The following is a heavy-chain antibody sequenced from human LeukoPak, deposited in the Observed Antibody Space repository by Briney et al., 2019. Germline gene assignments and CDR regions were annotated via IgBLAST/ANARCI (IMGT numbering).Heavy chain of an antibody. J-gene: IGHJ4*02. V-gene: IGHV3-30*18. CDR2: ISYDGSNK. D-gene: IGHD6-6*01. CDR3: AKGMYSSSSDAGVDY. Sequence: PGRSLRLSCAASGFTFSSYGMHWVRQAPGKGLEWVAVISYDGSNKYYADSVKGRFTISRDNSKNTLYLQMNSLRAEDTAVYYCAKGMYSSSSDAGVDYWGQGTLVTVSS. CDR1: GFTFSSYG.